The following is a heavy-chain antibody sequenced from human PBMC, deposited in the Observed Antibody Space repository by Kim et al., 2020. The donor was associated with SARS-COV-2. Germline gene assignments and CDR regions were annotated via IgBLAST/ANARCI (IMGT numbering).Heavy chain of an antibody. D-gene: IGHD6-13*01. CDR1: GGSISSSSYY. CDR3: ARLIAAAGIILVAGTVDY. Sequence: SETLSLTCTVSGGSISSSSYYWGWIRQPPGKGLEWIGSIYYSGSTYYNPSLKSRVTISVDTSKNQFSLKLSSVTAADTAVYYCARLIAAAGIILVAGTVDYWGQGTLVTVSS. CDR2: IYYSGST. V-gene: IGHV4-39*01. J-gene: IGHJ4*02.